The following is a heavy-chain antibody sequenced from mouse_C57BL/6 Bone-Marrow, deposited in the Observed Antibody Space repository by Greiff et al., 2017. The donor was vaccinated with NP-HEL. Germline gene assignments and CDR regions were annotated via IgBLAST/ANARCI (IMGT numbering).Heavy chain of an antibody. CDR3: ARGDGYYAAMDY. V-gene: IGHV3-6*01. D-gene: IGHD2-3*01. J-gene: IGHJ4*01. CDR1: GYSITSGYY. Sequence: EVKLVESGPGLVKPSQSLSLTCSVTGYSITSGYYWNWIRQFPGNKLEWMGYISYDGSNNYNPSLKNRISITRDTSKNQFFLKLNSVTTEDTATYYCARGDGYYAAMDYWGQGTSVTVSS. CDR2: ISYDGSN.